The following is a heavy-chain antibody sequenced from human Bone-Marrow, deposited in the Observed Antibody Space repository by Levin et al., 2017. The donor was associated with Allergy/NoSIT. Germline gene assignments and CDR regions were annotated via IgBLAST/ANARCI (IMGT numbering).Heavy chain of an antibody. D-gene: IGHD5-12*01. CDR2: ISYDGSNK. CDR3: ATLGGIVATRNDLYNFDY. J-gene: IGHJ4*02. Sequence: TGGSLRLSCAASGFTFSSYAMHWVRQAPGKGLEWVAVISYDGSNKYYADSVKGRFTISRDNSKNTLYLQMNSLRAEDTAVYYCATLGGIVATRNDLYNFDYWGQGTLVTVSS. CDR1: GFTFSSYA. V-gene: IGHV3-30*04.